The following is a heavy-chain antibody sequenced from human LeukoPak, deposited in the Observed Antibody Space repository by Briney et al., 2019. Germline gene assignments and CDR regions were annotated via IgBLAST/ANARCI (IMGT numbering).Heavy chain of an antibody. J-gene: IGHJ6*04. CDR1: GFTFSSYW. CDR3: AREWNYYGSGIMDV. V-gene: IGHV3-7*01. Sequence: GGSLRLSCAASGFTFSSYWMSWVRQAPGKGLEWVANIKQDEGEKYYVGSVKGRFTVSRDNAKNSLYLQMNSLRAEDTAVYYCAREWNYYGSGIMDVWGKGTTVTVSS. D-gene: IGHD3-10*01. CDR2: IKQDEGEK.